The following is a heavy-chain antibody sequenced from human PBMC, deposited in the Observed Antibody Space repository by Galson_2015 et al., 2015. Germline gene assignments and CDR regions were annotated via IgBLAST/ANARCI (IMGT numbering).Heavy chain of an antibody. CDR3: ARGGYNWNYGAFDI. Sequence: SLRLSCAASGFTFDDYTMHWVRQAPGKGLEWVSLISWDGGSTYYADSVKGRFTISRDNSKNTLYLQMNSLRAEDTAVYYCARGGYNWNYGAFDIWGQGTMVTVSS. V-gene: IGHV3-43*01. CDR1: GFTFDDYT. CDR2: ISWDGGST. D-gene: IGHD1-7*01. J-gene: IGHJ3*02.